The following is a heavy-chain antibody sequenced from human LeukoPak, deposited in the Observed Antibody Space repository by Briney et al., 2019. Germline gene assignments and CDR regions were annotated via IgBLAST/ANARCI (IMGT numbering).Heavy chain of an antibody. J-gene: IGHJ4*02. D-gene: IGHD2-15*01. V-gene: IGHV3-66*01. CDR3: ARGDRAASGFDY. CDR1: GFIVSSNY. CDR2: IYSRGRT. Sequence: GGSLRLSCAASGFIVSSNYMNWVRQAPGKGLEWVSVIYSRGRTYYADSVKGRFTISRDNSKNTLYLQMNSLRAEDTAVYYCARGDRAASGFDYWGQGTLITVST.